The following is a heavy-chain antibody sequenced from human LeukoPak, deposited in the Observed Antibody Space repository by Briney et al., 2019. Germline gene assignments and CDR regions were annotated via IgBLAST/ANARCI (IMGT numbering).Heavy chain of an antibody. V-gene: IGHV1-18*01. CDR2: ISAYNGNT. D-gene: IGHD2-2*01. Sequence: ASVKVSCKASGYTFTSYGISWVRQAPGQGLEWMGWISAYNGNTNYAQKLQGRVTMTTDTSTSTAYMELRSLRSDDTAVYYCARYIVVVPAGKANFDYWGQGTLVTVSS. CDR1: GYTFTSYG. CDR3: ARYIVVVPAGKANFDY. J-gene: IGHJ4*02.